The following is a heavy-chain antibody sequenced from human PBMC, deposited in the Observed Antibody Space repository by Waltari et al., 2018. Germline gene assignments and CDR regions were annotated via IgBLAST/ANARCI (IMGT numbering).Heavy chain of an antibody. J-gene: IGHJ6*02. CDR3: ARDRGIAARPFWYGMDV. CDR2: IYYSGST. D-gene: IGHD6-6*01. Sequence: QVQLQESGPGLVKPSETLSLTRTVSGGSISSYYWSWIRQPPGKGLEWIGYIYYSGSTNYNPSLKSRVTISVDTSKNQFSLKLSSVTAADTAVYYCARDRGIAARPFWYGMDVWGQGTTVTVSS. CDR1: GGSISSYY. V-gene: IGHV4-59*01.